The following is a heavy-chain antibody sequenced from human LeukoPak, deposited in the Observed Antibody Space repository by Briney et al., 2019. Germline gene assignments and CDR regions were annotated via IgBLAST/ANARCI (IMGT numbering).Heavy chain of an antibody. D-gene: IGHD1-7*01. J-gene: IGHJ5*02. CDR3: VRDGGTVFDP. CDR1: GGSISSSSYY. V-gene: IGHV4-39*07. Sequence: PSEALSLTCTVSGGSISSSSYYWGWIRQPPGKGLEWIGSIYYSGSTYYNPSLKSRVTISVDTSKNQFSLKLSSVTVADTAVYYCVRDGGTVFDPWGQGTLVTVSS. CDR2: IYYSGST.